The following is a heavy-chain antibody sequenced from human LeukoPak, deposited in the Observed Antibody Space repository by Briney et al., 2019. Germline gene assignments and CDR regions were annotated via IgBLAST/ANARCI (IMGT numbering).Heavy chain of an antibody. CDR2: IIPIFGTA. D-gene: IGHD1-26*01. CDR1: GGTFSSYA. V-gene: IGHV1-69*13. Sequence: SVKVSCKASGGTFSSYAISWVRQAPGQGLEWKGGIIPIFGTANYAQKFQGRVTITADESTSTAYMELSSLRSGDTAVYYCARVQWELQNNWFDPWGQGTPVTVSS. CDR3: ARVQWELQNNWFDP. J-gene: IGHJ5*02.